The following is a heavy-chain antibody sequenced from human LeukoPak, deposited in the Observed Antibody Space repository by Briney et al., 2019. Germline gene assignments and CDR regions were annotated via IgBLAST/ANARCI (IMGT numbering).Heavy chain of an antibody. D-gene: IGHD6-13*01. J-gene: IGHJ5*02. CDR3: TTSNRLAAPGPLLKGWFDP. Sequence: GGSLRLSCGASGFSFSKAWMSWVRQAPGKGLEWVGRIKSKPDGETTDYAEPVKGRFTISRDDSQNTLYLQMNSLQSEDTAVYYCTTSNRLAAPGPLLKGWFDPWGPGTLVTVSS. CDR2: IKSKPDGETT. CDR1: GFSFSKAW. V-gene: IGHV3-15*01.